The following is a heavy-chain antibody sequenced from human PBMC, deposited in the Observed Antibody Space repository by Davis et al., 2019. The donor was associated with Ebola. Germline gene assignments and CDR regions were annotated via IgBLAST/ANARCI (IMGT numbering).Heavy chain of an antibody. CDR2: ISSGYSTV. CDR3: ARDDYDFWGGYSPVYYYGMDV. D-gene: IGHD3-3*01. V-gene: IGHV3-48*04. Sequence: GESLKISCVVSGFTFSRYDMNWVRQAPGKGLEWVSYISSGYSTVKYADSVKGRFTISRDNAKNSLYLQMNSLRVEDTAVYYCARDDYDFWGGYSPVYYYGMDVWGKGTTVTVSS. J-gene: IGHJ6*04. CDR1: GFTFSRYD.